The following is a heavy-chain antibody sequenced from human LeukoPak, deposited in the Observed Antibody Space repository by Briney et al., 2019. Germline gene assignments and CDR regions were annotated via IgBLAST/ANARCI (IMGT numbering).Heavy chain of an antibody. D-gene: IGHD2-2*01. CDR2: IKQDGSEK. CDR3: GRAGPVTKDHFIDV. V-gene: IGHV3-7*01. Sequence: GGSLRLSCAASGFTFNGYWMSWVRQAPGKGLEWVANIKQDGSEKYYVDSVRGRVTISRDNAENSLFLQMNSLSAEDTAVYYCGRAGPVTKDHFIDVWGKGTTVTVSS. J-gene: IGHJ6*03. CDR1: GFTFNGYW.